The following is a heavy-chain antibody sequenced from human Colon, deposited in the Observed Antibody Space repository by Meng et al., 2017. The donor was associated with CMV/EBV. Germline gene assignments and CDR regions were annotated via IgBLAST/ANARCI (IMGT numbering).Heavy chain of an antibody. D-gene: IGHD3-3*01. V-gene: IGHV3-21*01. J-gene: IGHJ6*02. CDR3: ARDVDFWSNSSYYYGMDV. CDR2: ISSSSSYI. Sequence: GESLKISCTASGFNFRSSAMSWVRQAPGKGLEWVSSISSSSSYIYYADSVKGRFTISRDNAKNSLYLQMNSLRAEDTAVYYCARDVDFWSNSSYYYGMDVWGQGTTVTVSS. CDR1: GFNFRSSA.